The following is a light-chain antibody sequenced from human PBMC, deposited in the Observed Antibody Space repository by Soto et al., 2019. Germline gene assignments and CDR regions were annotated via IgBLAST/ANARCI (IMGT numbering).Light chain of an antibody. CDR2: EVS. J-gene: IGLJ3*02. CDR1: SSDVGGYIY. Sequence: QSALTQPASVSGSPGQSITISCTGTSSDVGGYIYVSWYQQHPGKAPKPIIYEVSDRPSGVSNRFSGSKSGNTASLTISGLQAEDEADYYCSSYTSTSTLEVFGGGTKLTVL. CDR3: SSYTSTSTLEV. V-gene: IGLV2-14*01.